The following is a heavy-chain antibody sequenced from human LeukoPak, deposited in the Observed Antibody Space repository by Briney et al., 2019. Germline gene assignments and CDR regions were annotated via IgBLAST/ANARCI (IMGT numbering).Heavy chain of an antibody. Sequence: GGSLRLSCAASGFAFSGYAMNWVRQAPGKGLEWVSSLSGSSSYIYYADSVKGRFTISRDNSKNTLYLQMNSLRAEDTAVYYCARDVLGDYDYWGQGTLVSVSS. CDR3: ARDVLGDYDY. V-gene: IGHV3-21*01. CDR2: LSGSSSYI. D-gene: IGHD4-17*01. J-gene: IGHJ4*02. CDR1: GFAFSGYA.